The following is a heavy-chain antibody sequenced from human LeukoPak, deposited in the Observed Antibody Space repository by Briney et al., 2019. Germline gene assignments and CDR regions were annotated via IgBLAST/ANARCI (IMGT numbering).Heavy chain of an antibody. Sequence: SETLSLTCAVYGGSFSGHYWSWIRQPPGKGLEWIGYIYYSGSTNYNPSLKSRVTISVDTSKNQFSLKLSSVTAADTAVYYCARPQDYGDGAFDIWGQGTMVTVSS. J-gene: IGHJ3*02. CDR3: ARPQDYGDGAFDI. CDR1: GGSFSGHY. V-gene: IGHV4-59*08. D-gene: IGHD4-17*01. CDR2: IYYSGST.